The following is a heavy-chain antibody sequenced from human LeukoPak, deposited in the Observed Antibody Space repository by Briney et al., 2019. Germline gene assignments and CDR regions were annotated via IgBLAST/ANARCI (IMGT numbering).Heavy chain of an antibody. V-gene: IGHV4-59*08. J-gene: IGHJ5*02. CDR1: GGSISSYY. CDR3: SRNSVRCELLYWFDP. Sequence: SETLSLTCTVSGGSISSYYWSWVRHPPGQGLERVGYIYYSGSTTYNPYLKRRIPISVATATNQFPLNLKFRSATAAAVSLCSRNSVRCELLYWFDPWGQGTLVTVSS. CDR2: IYYSGST. D-gene: IGHD1-26*01.